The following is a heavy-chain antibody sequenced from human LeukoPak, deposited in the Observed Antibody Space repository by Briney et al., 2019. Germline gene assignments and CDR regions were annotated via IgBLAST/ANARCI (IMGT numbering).Heavy chain of an antibody. J-gene: IGHJ4*02. D-gene: IGHD6-19*01. CDR1: GYTLTELS. Sequence: GASVKVSCKVSGYTLTELSMHWVRQAPGKGLEWMGGFDPEDGETIYAQKFQGRVTMTEDTFTDTAYMELSSLRSEDTAVYYCATFSSADWYAGGYYSGYWGQGTLVTVSS. CDR3: ATFSSADWYAGGYYSGY. CDR2: FDPEDGET. V-gene: IGHV1-24*01.